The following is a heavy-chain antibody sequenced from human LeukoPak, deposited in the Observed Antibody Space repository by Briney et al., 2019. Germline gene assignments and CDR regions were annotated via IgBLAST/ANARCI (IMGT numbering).Heavy chain of an antibody. D-gene: IGHD3-9*01. CDR2: IYYSGST. CDR3: ARGRRDYDILTGFYYYYYMDV. J-gene: IGHJ6*03. Sequence: PSETLSLTCTVSGGSISSYYWSWIRQPPGKGLEWIGYIYYSGSTNYNPSLKSRVTISVDTSKNQFSLKLSSVTAADTAVYYCARGRRDYDILTGFYYYYYMDVWGKGTTVTVSS. CDR1: GGSISSYY. V-gene: IGHV4-59*12.